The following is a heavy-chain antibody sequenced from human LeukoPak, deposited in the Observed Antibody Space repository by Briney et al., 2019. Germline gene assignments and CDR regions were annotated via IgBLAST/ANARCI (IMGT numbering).Heavy chain of an antibody. Sequence: SVKVSCKASGGTFSSYAISWVRQAPGQGLEWMGGIIPIFGTANYAQKFQGRVTITADESTSTAYMELSSLRSEDTAVYYCASHYYDSRGYYYGFDYWGQGTLVTVSS. CDR1: GGTFSSYA. D-gene: IGHD3-22*01. CDR2: IIPIFGTA. J-gene: IGHJ4*02. V-gene: IGHV1-69*01. CDR3: ASHYYDSRGYYYGFDY.